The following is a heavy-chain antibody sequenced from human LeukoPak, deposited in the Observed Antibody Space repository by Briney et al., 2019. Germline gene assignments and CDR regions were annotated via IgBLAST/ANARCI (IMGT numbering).Heavy chain of an antibody. J-gene: IGHJ4*02. Sequence: ASVKVSCKASGYTFTTYGISWVRQAPGQGLEWMGWISVYSCKTNYAQKLQGRVTMTLDTSTSTAYIELRSLRSSDTAVSYLPRKEVDSSGYFLNLDYGGQGTRVTVSA. V-gene: IGHV1-18*01. CDR2: ISVYSCKT. D-gene: IGHD3-22*01. CDR1: GYTFTTYG. CDR3: PRKEVDSSGYFLNLDY.